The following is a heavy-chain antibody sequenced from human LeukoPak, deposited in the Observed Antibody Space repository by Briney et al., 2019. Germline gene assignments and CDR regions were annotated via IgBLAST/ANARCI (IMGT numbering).Heavy chain of an antibody. CDR3: VRGGWISKPFDY. CDR1: GYTFTSHG. J-gene: IGHJ4*02. V-gene: IGHV1-18*01. D-gene: IGHD5-12*01. Sequence: ASVKVSCKASGYTFTSHGISWVRQAPGQGLEWMGWISTYNGDTNYAQKLQGRVTLTTDTSTSTAYMELRSLRSDDTAVYYCVRGGWISKPFDYWGQGTLVTVSS. CDR2: ISTYNGDT.